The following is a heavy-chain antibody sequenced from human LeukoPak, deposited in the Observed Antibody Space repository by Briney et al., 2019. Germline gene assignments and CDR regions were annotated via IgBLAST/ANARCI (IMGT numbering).Heavy chain of an antibody. CDR1: GFTFSTYN. CDR2: ISSSSSAI. D-gene: IGHD3-3*01. V-gene: IGHV3-48*04. Sequence: PGGSLRLSCAASGFTFSTYNMNWVRQAPGKGLEWVSFISSSSSAIYYADSVKGRFTVSRDNAKKSLYLQMNSLRAEDTAVYYCAKESTFGDFDSWGQGTRVTVSS. CDR3: AKESTFGDFDS. J-gene: IGHJ4*02.